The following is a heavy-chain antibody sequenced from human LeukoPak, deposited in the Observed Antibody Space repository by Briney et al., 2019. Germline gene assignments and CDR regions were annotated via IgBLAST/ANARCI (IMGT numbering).Heavy chain of an antibody. CDR2: INPNSGGT. Sequence: ASVKVSCKASGYTFTGYYMHWVRHAPRQGLEWMGWINPNSGGTNYAQKFQGRVTMTRDTSISTAYMELSRLRSDDTAVYYCARESPYSSSSSLDYWGQGTLVTVSS. V-gene: IGHV1-2*02. CDR3: ARESPYSSSSSLDY. J-gene: IGHJ4*02. CDR1: GYTFTGYY. D-gene: IGHD6-6*01.